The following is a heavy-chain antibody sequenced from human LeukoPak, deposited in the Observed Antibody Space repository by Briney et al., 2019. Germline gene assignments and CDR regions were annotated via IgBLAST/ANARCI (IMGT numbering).Heavy chain of an antibody. CDR1: GFTFSSYG. V-gene: IGHV3-33*01. Sequence: QPGGSLRLSCAASGFTFSSYGMHWGRQAPGKGLERGAVTWYDGGNKYYAESVKGRFTISRDNSKDTLYLQMSSLSAEDTAVYYCAGARHGILPGYYLDYWGQGTLVTVSS. CDR2: TWYDGGNK. J-gene: IGHJ4*02. CDR3: AGARHGILPGYYLDY. D-gene: IGHD3-9*01.